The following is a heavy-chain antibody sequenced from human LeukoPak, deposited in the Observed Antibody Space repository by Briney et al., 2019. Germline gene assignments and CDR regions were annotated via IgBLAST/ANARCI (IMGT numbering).Heavy chain of an antibody. CDR3: AGDREYSYGYNWFDP. J-gene: IGHJ5*02. D-gene: IGHD5-18*01. CDR1: GGTFSSYA. CDR2: IIPIFGTA. Sequence: SVKVSCKASGGTFSSYAISWVRQAPGQGLEWMGGIIPIFGTANYAQKFQGRVTITADESTSTAYMELSSLRSEDTAVYYCAGDREYSYGYNWFDPWGQGTLVTVSS. V-gene: IGHV1-69*13.